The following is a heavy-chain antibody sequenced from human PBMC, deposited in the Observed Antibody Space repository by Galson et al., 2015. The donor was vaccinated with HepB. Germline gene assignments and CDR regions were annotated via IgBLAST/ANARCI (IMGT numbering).Heavy chain of an antibody. Sequence: SLRLSCAASGFTFSSYWMSWVRQAPGKGLEWVANIKQDGSEKYYVDSVKGRFTISRDNAKNSLYLQMNSLRAEDTAVYYCARDRPHGSGSSGFPTAWGQGTLVTVSS. CDR1: GFTFSSYW. V-gene: IGHV3-7*03. J-gene: IGHJ4*02. D-gene: IGHD3-10*01. CDR2: IKQDGSEK. CDR3: ARDRPHGSGSSGFPTA.